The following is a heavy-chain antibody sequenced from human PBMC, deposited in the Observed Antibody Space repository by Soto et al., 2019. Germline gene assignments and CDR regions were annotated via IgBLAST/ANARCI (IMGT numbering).Heavy chain of an antibody. V-gene: IGHV3-13*01. J-gene: IGHJ6*03. CDR3: ERVGFIITISFPPQLRCQSYMDV. CDR1: GFTFSSYD. Sequence: EVQLVESGGDLVQPGGSLRLSCAASGFTFSSYDMHWVRQATGKGLEWVSAIGTAGDTYYPCSVKGGFTISRENAKNSLHRQSNSLWAVDTSVYYCERVGFIITISFPPQLRCQSYMDVWGKGTTVTVSS. D-gene: IGHD3-10*01. CDR2: IGTAGDT.